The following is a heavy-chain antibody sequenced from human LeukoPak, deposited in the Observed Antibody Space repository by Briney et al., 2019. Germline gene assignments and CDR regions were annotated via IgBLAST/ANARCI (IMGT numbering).Heavy chain of an antibody. Sequence: ASVKVSCKASGYTFTSYDMHWVRQAPGQGLEWMGIINPSGGSTSYAQKFQGRVTMTRDTSTSTVYMELSSLRSEDTAVYYCARDPTYQSGGDYGEVWGQGTLVTVSS. CDR2: INPSGGST. V-gene: IGHV1-46*01. CDR1: GYTFTSYD. D-gene: IGHD4-17*01. J-gene: IGHJ4*02. CDR3: ARDPTYQSGGDYGEV.